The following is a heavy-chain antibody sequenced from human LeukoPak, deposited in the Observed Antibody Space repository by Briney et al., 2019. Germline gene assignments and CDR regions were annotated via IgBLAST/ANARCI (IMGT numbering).Heavy chain of an antibody. CDR3: AKGEVPAGRGYYFDY. D-gene: IGHD2-2*01. J-gene: IGHJ4*02. CDR1: GLTFSSYA. V-gene: IGHV3-23*01. Sequence: GGSLRLSCAASGLTFSSYAMGWVRQAPGKGLEWDSGISGSGGTTYYADSVKGRFTISRDNSKNTLYLQMNSLRAEDTAVYYCAKGEVPAGRGYYFDYWGQGTLVTVSS. CDR2: ISGSGGTT.